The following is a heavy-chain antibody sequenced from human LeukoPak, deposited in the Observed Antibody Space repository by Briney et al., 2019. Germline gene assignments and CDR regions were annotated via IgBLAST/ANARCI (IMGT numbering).Heavy chain of an antibody. CDR1: GASITTHY. Sequence: SETLSLTCTVSGASITTHYWSWIRQAPGKGLEWIGYIFETRRTNYSPYFKSRVTMSADTSKNQFSLRLSSVTAADTAMYFCARAYSRSYSHFDDWGQGTLVTVSS. CDR3: ARAYSRSYSHFDD. V-gene: IGHV4-59*08. D-gene: IGHD1-26*01. J-gene: IGHJ4*02. CDR2: IFETRRT.